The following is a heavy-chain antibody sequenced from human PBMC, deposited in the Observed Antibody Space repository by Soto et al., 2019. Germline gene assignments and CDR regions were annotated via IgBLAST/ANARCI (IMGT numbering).Heavy chain of an antibody. D-gene: IGHD3-22*01. Sequence: QVQLVQSGAEVKKPGSSVKVSCKASGGTFSSYAISWVRQAPGQGLEWMGGIIPIFGTANYAQKFQGRVTITGGKSKGTGYKELRSLRTGEKGVYYWAGESPLYDSSGYYYGNWGQGTLVTVSS. J-gene: IGHJ4*02. CDR2: IIPIFGTA. CDR1: GGTFSSYA. V-gene: IGHV1-69*06. CDR3: AGESPLYDSSGYYYGN.